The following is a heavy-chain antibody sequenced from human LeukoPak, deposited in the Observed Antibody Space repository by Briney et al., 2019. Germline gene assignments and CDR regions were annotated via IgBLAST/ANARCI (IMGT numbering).Heavy chain of an antibody. Sequence: GGSLRLSCAASGFTFSSYAMSWVRQAPGKGLEWVSSISGSGGSTYYADSVKGRFTISRDNSKNTLYLQMNSLRAEDTAVYYCAKDLQSITMIVVVMGDYWGQGTLVTVSS. CDR1: GFTFSSYA. V-gene: IGHV3-23*01. CDR3: AKDLQSITMIVVVMGDY. D-gene: IGHD3-22*01. J-gene: IGHJ4*02. CDR2: ISGSGGST.